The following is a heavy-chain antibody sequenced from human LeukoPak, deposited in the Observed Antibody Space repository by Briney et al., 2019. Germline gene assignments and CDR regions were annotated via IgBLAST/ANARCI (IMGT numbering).Heavy chain of an antibody. CDR1: GYTFTSYD. CDR3: ASGEAYYYDSSGYSIGAFDI. D-gene: IGHD3-22*01. J-gene: IGHJ3*02. Sequence: ASVKVSCKASGYTFTSYDINWVRQATGQGLEWMGWMNPNSGNTGYAQKFQGRVTMTRNTSISTAYMELSSLRSEDTAVYYCASGEAYYYDSSGYSIGAFDIWGQGTMVTVSS. V-gene: IGHV1-8*01. CDR2: MNPNSGNT.